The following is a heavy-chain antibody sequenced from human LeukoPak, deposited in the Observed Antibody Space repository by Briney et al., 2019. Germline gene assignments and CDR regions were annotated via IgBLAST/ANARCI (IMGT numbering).Heavy chain of an antibody. CDR3: ARVSDTAMVLGFDY. J-gene: IGHJ4*02. CDR2: IHSSGST. CDR1: GGSISSYF. V-gene: IGHV4-4*07. Sequence: SETLSLTCTVSGGSISSYFWSWIRQPAGKGLEWIGRIHSSGSTNYNPSLKSRVTMSVDTSKNQFSLKLTSVTAADTAVYYCARVSDTAMVLGFDYWGQGTLVTVSS. D-gene: IGHD5-18*01.